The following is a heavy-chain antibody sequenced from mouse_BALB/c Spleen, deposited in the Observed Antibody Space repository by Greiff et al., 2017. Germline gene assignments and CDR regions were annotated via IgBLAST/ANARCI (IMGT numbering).Heavy chain of an antibody. D-gene: IGHD2-1*01. Sequence: QVQLQQSGAELAKPGASVTMSCKASGYTFTSYWMHWVKQRPGQGLEWIGYINPSTGYTEYNQKFKDKATLTADKSTSTAYMQLSSLTYEDSAVDYCARPRFYGNYYWFAYWGQGTLVTVSA. J-gene: IGHJ3*01. CDR2: INPSTGYT. V-gene: IGHV1-7*01. CDR3: ARPRFYGNYYWFAY. CDR1: GYTFTSYW.